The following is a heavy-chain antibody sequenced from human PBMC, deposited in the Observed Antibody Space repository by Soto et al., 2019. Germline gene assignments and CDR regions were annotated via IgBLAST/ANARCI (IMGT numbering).Heavy chain of an antibody. CDR2: IWYDGSNK. CDR1: GFTFSSYG. D-gene: IGHD5-12*01. CDR3: ARDWDIVATIQPLDY. J-gene: IGHJ4*02. V-gene: IGHV3-33*01. Sequence: QVQLVESGGGVVQPGRSLRLSCVASGFTFSSYGMHWVRQAPGKGLEWVAVIWYDGSNKYYADSVKGRFTISRDNSKNTLYLQMNSLRAEDTAVYYCARDWDIVATIQPLDYWGQGTLVTVSS.